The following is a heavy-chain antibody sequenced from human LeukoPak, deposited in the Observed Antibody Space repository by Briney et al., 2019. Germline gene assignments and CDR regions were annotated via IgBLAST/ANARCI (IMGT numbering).Heavy chain of an antibody. CDR1: GFTFDDYA. Sequence: PGGSLRLSCAASGFTFDDYAMHWVRQAPGKGLEWVSGISWNSGSIGYADSVKGRFTVSRDNSKNTVYLQMNSLRVEDTALYYCARDRDFPRDQFDYWGQGTLVTVSS. CDR2: ISWNSGSI. J-gene: IGHJ4*02. D-gene: IGHD2-21*02. CDR3: ARDRDFPRDQFDY. V-gene: IGHV3-9*01.